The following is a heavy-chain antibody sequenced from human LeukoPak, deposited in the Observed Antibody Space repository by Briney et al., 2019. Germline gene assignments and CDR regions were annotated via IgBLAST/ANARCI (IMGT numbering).Heavy chain of an antibody. D-gene: IGHD4-23*01. J-gene: IGHJ3*02. CDR3: ARPMTYGGFNRDDAFDI. CDR2: IIPIFGTA. V-gene: IGHV1-69*13. Sequence: SVKVSCKASGGTFSSYAISWVRQAPGQGLEWMGGIIPIFGTANYAQKFQGRVTITADESTSTAYMGLSSLRSEDTAVYYCARPMTYGGFNRDDAFDIWGQGTMVTVSS. CDR1: GGTFSSYA.